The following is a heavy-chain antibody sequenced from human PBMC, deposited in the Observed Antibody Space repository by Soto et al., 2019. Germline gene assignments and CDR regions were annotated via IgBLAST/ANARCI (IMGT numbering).Heavy chain of an antibody. CDR3: ADYYGSGSWGAFDI. J-gene: IGHJ3*02. Sequence: GASVKVSCKASGYTFTSYGISWVRQAPGQGLEWMGWISAYNGNTNYAQKLQGRVTMTTDTSTSTAYMELRSLRSDDTAVYYCADYYGSGSWGAFDIWGQGTMVTVSS. V-gene: IGHV1-18*01. CDR1: GYTFTSYG. D-gene: IGHD3-10*01. CDR2: ISAYNGNT.